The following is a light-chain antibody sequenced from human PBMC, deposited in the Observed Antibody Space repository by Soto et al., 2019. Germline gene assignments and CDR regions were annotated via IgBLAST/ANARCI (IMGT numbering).Light chain of an antibody. CDR3: QQVYSHPLT. CDR2: SAS. Sequence: IQLTQSPSSLSASVGDRVTITCRASQGITSYLAGYQQRPGKAPGLLIYSASTLQSGVPSRFSGSGYGTEFSLTIRDLQPEDFATYYCQQVYSHPLTFGGGTKVESK. V-gene: IGKV1-9*01. J-gene: IGKJ4*01. CDR1: QGITSY.